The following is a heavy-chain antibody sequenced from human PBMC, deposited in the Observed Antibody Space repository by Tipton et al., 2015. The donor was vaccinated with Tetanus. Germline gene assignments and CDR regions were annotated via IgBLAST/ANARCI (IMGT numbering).Heavy chain of an antibody. Sequence: LSCTVSGDSVSGYYWSWIRQPPGKGLEWIGYVYYTGSTNHNPSLKSRVTISMDRSKNQISLQLTSVTAADTAVYFCAGVTAQRTELYFDHWGQGTLVTVSS. V-gene: IGHV4-59*02. CDR3: AGVTAQRTELYFDH. CDR2: VYYTGST. CDR1: GDSVSGYY. D-gene: IGHD6-13*01. J-gene: IGHJ4*02.